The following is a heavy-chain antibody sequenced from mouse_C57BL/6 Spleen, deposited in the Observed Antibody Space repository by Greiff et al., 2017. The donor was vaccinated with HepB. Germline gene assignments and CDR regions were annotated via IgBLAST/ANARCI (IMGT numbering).Heavy chain of an antibody. V-gene: IGHV2-2*01. CDR3: ARGGGITTRYAMDY. Sequence: VKLMESGPGLVQPSQSLSITCTVSGFSLTSYGVHWVRQSPGKGLEWLGVIWSGGSTDYNAAFISRLSISKDNSKSQVFFKMNSLQADDTAIYYCARGGGITTRYAMDYWGQGTSVTVSS. D-gene: IGHD2-4*01. J-gene: IGHJ4*01. CDR2: IWSGGST. CDR1: GFSLTSYG.